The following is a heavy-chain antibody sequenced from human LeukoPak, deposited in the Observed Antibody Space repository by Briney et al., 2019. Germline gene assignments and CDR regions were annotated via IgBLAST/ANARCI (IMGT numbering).Heavy chain of an antibody. J-gene: IGHJ4*01. CDR3: AXXXARXSDY. V-gene: IGHV3-30*03. D-gene: IGHD6-6*01. CDR2: ISYDGSNK. Sequence: SGGSLRLSCAASGFTFSSYGMPWVRQAPGKGLEWVAVISYDGSNKYYADSVKGRFTISRDNSKNTLYLQMNSLRAEDTAVYYCAXXXARXSDYWGXGTLVTVS. CDR1: GFTFSSYG.